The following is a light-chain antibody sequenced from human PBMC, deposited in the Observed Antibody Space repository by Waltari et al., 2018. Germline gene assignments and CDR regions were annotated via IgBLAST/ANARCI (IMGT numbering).Light chain of an antibody. CDR1: SSNIGSNT. V-gene: IGLV1-44*01. J-gene: IGLJ3*02. CDR2: NHN. CDR3: AAWDDSLNGQV. Sequence: QSVLTQPPSASGTPGQRVTISCSGSSSNIGSNTVNWYQHLPGTAPKLIYNHNQRPAGVPGRCSGSKSGTSASLAISGLQAEDEADYYCAAWDDSLNGQVFGGGTKLTVL.